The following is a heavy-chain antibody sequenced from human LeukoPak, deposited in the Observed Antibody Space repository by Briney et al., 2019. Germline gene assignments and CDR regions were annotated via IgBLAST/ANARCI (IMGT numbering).Heavy chain of an antibody. CDR2: ISGDGGST. CDR1: GFTFDDYA. Sequence: GGSLRLSCAASGFTFDDYAMHWVRQAPGKGLEWVSLISGDGGSTYYADSVKGRFTISRDNSKNSLYLQMNSLRTEDTALYYCASSIAASGYFDYWGQGTLVTVSS. V-gene: IGHV3-43*02. D-gene: IGHD6-13*01. J-gene: IGHJ4*02. CDR3: ASSIAASGYFDY.